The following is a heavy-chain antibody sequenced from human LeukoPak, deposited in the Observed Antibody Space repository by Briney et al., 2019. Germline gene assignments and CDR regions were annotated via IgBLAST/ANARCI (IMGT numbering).Heavy chain of an antibody. D-gene: IGHD3-10*01. CDR1: GGSISSGGYY. J-gene: IGHJ6*02. V-gene: IGHV4-31*03. Sequence: PSQTLSLTCTVSGGSISSGGYYWSWIRQHPGKGLEWIGYIYYSGSTYYNPSLKSRVTISVDTSKNQFSLKLSSVTAADTAAYYCARDVYYYGSGSYAFSYYYGMDVWGQGTTVTVSS. CDR3: ARDVYYYGSGSYAFSYYYGMDV. CDR2: IYYSGST.